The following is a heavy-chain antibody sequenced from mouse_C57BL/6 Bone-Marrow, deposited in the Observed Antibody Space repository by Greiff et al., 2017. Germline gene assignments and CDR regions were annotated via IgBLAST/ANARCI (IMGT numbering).Heavy chain of an antibody. CDR1: GFTFSSYA. J-gene: IGHJ4*01. V-gene: IGHV5-9-1*02. CDR2: ISSGGDYI. Sequence: EVQLVESGEGLVKPGGSLKLSCAASGFTFSSYAMSWVRQTPEQRLEWVAYISSGGDYIYYAANVKGRFTISRDNARNTLYLQMSSLKSEDTAMYYCTRERGLLRFRAMDDWGQGTSVTVAA. CDR3: TRERGLLRFRAMDD. D-gene: IGHD1-1*01.